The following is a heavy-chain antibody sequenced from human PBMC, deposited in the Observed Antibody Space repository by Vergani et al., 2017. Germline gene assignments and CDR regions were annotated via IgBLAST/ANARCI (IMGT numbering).Heavy chain of an antibody. CDR1: GGPISSYY. CDR3: ARKALTRIVPGAFDI. J-gene: IGHJ3*02. CDR2: IYYSGSP. V-gene: IGHV4-39*01. D-gene: IGHD3-22*01. Sequence: QVQLPESGPGLVKPSETLSLPCTVSGGPISSYYWGWIRQPPGKGLEWIGSIYYSGSPYYNPSLKSRVTISVDTSKNQFSLKLSSVTAADTAVYYCARKALTRIVPGAFDIWGQGTMVTVSS.